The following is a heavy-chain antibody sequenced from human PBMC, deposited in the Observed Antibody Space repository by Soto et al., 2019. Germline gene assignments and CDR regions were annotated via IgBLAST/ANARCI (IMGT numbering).Heavy chain of an antibody. D-gene: IGHD3-3*01. V-gene: IGHV3-30-3*01. CDR2: ISYDGSNK. Sequence: QVQLVESGGGVVQPGRSLRLSCAASGFTFSTYAIHWVRQAPGKGLEWVALISYDGSNKYYADSVKGRFTLSRDNSKNAQYLQMNSLRAEDTAVYYCARHKRDLRFLEWSYYFDYWGQGTLVTVSS. J-gene: IGHJ4*02. CDR1: GFTFSTYA. CDR3: ARHKRDLRFLEWSYYFDY.